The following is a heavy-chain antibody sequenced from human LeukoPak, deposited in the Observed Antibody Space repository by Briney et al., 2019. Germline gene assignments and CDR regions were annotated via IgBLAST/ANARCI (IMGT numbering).Heavy chain of an antibody. V-gene: IGHV1-2*02. J-gene: IGHJ4*02. Sequence: ASVKVSCKASGYTFTDYYMHWVRQAPGQGFEWMGWINPNDGDTNYAQKFQGRVTMTRDTPISTAHMEVSRLRSDDTAVYYCARVNFLYCSSSTCLFDYWGQGTLVTVSS. CDR1: GYTFTDYY. D-gene: IGHD2-2*01. CDR3: ARVNFLYCSSSTCLFDY. CDR2: INPNDGDT.